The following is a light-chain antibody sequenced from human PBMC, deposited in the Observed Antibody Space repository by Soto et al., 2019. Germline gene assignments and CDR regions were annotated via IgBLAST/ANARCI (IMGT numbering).Light chain of an antibody. CDR2: GAS. V-gene: IGKV1-27*01. J-gene: IGKJ1*01. Sequence: DIEMTQSPSSLSASVGDRVTITCRASQGISNYLAWYQQKPGKAPKLLIFGASTLQSGVPSRLSGSGSGTDLTLTISSLQPVDVATYYCQKYDSASWTFGQGTKVEIK. CDR3: QKYDSASWT. CDR1: QGISNY.